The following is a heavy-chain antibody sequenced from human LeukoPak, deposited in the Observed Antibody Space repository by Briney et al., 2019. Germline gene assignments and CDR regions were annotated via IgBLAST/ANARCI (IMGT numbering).Heavy chain of an antibody. V-gene: IGHV3-74*01. J-gene: IGHJ4*02. CDR2: INNDGSRT. CDR1: GFTLSNSW. D-gene: IGHD7-27*01. CDR3: ARGGLPGGFDY. Sequence: GGSLRLSCAASGFTLSNSWMFWVRQAPRKGLVWVSDINNDGSRTSYADSVKGRFTISRDGAKNTLFLQMNSLRAEDTAVYYCARGGLPGGFDYWGQGTLVTVSS.